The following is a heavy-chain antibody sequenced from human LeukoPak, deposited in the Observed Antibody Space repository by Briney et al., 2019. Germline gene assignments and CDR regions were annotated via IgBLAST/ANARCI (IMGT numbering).Heavy chain of an antibody. CDR1: GGSFSGYY. Sequence: PSETLSLTCAVYGGSFSGYYWSWIRQPPGKGLEWIGEINHSGSTNYNPSLKSRVTISVDTSKNQFSLKLSSVTAADTAVYYCARVSYYGSGNFYKSDAFDIWGQGTMVTVSS. D-gene: IGHD3-10*01. V-gene: IGHV4-34*01. J-gene: IGHJ3*02. CDR3: ARVSYYGSGNFYKSDAFDI. CDR2: INHSGST.